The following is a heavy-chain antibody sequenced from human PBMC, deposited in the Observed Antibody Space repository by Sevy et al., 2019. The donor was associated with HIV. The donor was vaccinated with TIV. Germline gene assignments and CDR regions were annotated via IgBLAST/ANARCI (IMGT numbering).Heavy chain of an antibody. D-gene: IGHD2-15*01. J-gene: IGHJ4*02. V-gene: IGHV3-74*01. CDR2: VNSDGSSK. CDR3: VAANSWEDY. Sequence: GGSLRLSCAPSGLTFSDYWMHWVRQAPGKGLVWVSRVNSDGSSKTYADSVKGRFTISSDNTKNTLSLQMNSLRAEDTAVYYCVAANSWEDYWGQGTLVTVSS. CDR1: GLTFSDYW.